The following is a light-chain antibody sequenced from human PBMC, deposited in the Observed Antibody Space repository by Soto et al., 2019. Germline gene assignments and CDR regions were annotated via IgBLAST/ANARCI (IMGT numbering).Light chain of an antibody. J-gene: IGLJ2*01. Sequence: QSALTQPASVSGSPGQSITISCTVTSSDVGCYNYVSWYQQHPGKAPQLMIYDVSNRPSGVSNRFSGSKTGNTASLTISGRQAEDEAAYYCSSYASGSTLVVFGGGTKVTVL. CDR3: SSYASGSTLVV. CDR2: DVS. CDR1: SSDVGCYNY. V-gene: IGLV2-14*01.